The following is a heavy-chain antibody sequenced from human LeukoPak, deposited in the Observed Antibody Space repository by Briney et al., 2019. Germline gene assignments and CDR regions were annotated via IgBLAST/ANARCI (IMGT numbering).Heavy chain of an antibody. CDR3: ARGNTGSYEY. CDR1: GFTFGDYD. V-gene: IGHV3-43*02. D-gene: IGHD1-26*01. Sequence: GGSLRLSCAASGFTFGDYDMHWVRHAPGKGLEWVSLIRADGATTRYTDSVKGRFTISRDNSKDSLYLQMNSLRTEDTALYYCARGNTGSYEYWGQGTLVTVSP. J-gene: IGHJ4*02. CDR2: IRADGATT.